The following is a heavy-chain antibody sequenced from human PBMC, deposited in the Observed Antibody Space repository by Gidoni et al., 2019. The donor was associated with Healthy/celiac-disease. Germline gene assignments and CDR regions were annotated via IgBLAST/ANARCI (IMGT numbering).Heavy chain of an antibody. CDR1: GYTFTSYG. Sequence: QVQLVQSGAEVKKPGASVKVSCKASGYTFTSYGSSWVRQAPGQGLEWMGWISAYNGNTNYEQKLQGRVTMTTDTSTSTAYMELRSLRSDDTAVYYCARDSNIVVVPAAIWVFDYWGQGTLVTVSS. V-gene: IGHV1-18*04. D-gene: IGHD2-2*02. CDR3: ARDSNIVVVPAAIWVFDY. J-gene: IGHJ4*02. CDR2: ISAYNGNT.